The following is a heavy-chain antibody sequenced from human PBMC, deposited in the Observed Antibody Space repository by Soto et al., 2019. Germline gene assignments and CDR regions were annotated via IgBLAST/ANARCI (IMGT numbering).Heavy chain of an antibody. CDR3: ARLLDYYYGMDV. V-gene: IGHV6-1*01. Sequence: SQTRSVTCAVSGDSGSRNRAAWNWIRQSPSRGLEWLGRTYYRSKWYNDYAVSVKSRITINPDTSKNQFSLQLNSVTPEDTAVYYCARLLDYYYGMDVWGQGTTVTAP. CDR1: GDSGSRNRAA. D-gene: IGHD1-26*01. J-gene: IGHJ6*02. CDR2: TYYRSKWYN.